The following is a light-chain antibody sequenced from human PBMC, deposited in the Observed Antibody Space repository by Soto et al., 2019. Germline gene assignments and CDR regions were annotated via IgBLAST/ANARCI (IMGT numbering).Light chain of an antibody. CDR1: QSISSY. CDR2: AAS. V-gene: IGKV1-39*01. J-gene: IGKJ3*01. CDR3: QQSYSTPRVT. Sequence: DIQMTQSPSSLSASVGDRVIITCRGSQSISSYLNWYQQKPGKAPKLLIYAASSLQSGVPSRFSGSGSGTDFTLTISSLQPEDFATYYCQQSYSTPRVTFGPGTKVDIK.